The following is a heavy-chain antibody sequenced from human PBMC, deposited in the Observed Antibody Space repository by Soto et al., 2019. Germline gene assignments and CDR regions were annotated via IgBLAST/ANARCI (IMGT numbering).Heavy chain of an antibody. CDR1: GYTFTSYG. CDR3: ASDPSPVRYHRFEP. CDR2: ISAYNGNT. J-gene: IGHJ5*02. Sequence: ASVKVSCKASGYTFTSYGISWVRQAPGQGLEWMGWISAYNGNTNYAQKLQGRVTMTTDTSTSTAYMELRSLRSDDTAVYSCASDPSPVRYHRFEPWGQGTLVTVSS. D-gene: IGHD3-9*01. V-gene: IGHV1-18*01.